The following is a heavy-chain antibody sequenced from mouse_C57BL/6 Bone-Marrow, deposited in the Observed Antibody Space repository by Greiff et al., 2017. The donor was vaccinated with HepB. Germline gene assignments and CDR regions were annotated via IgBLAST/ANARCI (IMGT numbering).Heavy chain of an antibody. Sequence: EVQRVESGEGLVKPGGSLKLSCAASGFTFSSYAMSWVRQTPEKRLEWVAYISSGGDYIYYADTVKGRFTISRDNARNTLYLQMSSLKSEDTAMYYCTRDGNYPGRYFDYWGQGTTLTVSS. D-gene: IGHD2-1*01. J-gene: IGHJ2*01. CDR2: ISSGGDYI. CDR1: GFTFSSYA. CDR3: TRDGNYPGRYFDY. V-gene: IGHV5-9-1*02.